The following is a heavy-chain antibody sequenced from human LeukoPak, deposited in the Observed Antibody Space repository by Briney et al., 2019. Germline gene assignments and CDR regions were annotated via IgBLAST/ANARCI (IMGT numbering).Heavy chain of an antibody. J-gene: IGHJ4*02. D-gene: IGHD2-2*01. Sequence: SETLSLTCTVSGGSISSGNYYWSWIRQPAGKGLEWIGRIYTSGTTNYSPSLKSRVTISVDTSKNQFSLNLSSVTAADTAVYYCARVRSSTVCYFDYWGQGTLVTVSS. CDR2: IYTSGTT. CDR3: ARVRSSTVCYFDY. CDR1: GGSISSGNYY. V-gene: IGHV4-61*02.